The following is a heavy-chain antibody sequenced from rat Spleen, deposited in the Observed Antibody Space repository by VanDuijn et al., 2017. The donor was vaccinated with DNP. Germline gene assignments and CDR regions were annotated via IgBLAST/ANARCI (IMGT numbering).Heavy chain of an antibody. D-gene: IGHD4-3*01. CDR3: AIWYNSGYYFDY. CDR1: GFSFSDYY. Sequence: EVQLVESGGGLVQPGRSLKLSCAASGFSFSDYYMAWVRQAPTKGLQWVAYIRYDGGSTYYGDSVKGRFTISRDNAISTLYLQMNSLRSEDMATYYCAIWYNSGYYFDYWGQGVMVTVSS. J-gene: IGHJ2*01. V-gene: IGHV5-22*01. CDR2: IRYDGGST.